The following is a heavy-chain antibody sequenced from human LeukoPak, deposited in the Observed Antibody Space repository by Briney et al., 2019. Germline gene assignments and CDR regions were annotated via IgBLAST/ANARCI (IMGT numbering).Heavy chain of an antibody. CDR2: ITDAVGST. CDR1: GFTFSSSS. D-gene: IGHD3-10*01. Sequence: GGSLRLSCAASGFTFSSSSISWVRQAPGKGLEWVSAITDAVGSTHYADSVKGRFTISSDNSKNTVYLQMNSLRAEDTAVYYCAKEYDSGGYGANFDYWGQGTLVTVSS. J-gene: IGHJ4*02. V-gene: IGHV3-23*01. CDR3: AKEYDSGGYGANFDY.